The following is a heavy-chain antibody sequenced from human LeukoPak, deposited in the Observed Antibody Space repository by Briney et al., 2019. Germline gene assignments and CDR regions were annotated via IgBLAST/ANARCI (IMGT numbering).Heavy chain of an antibody. V-gene: IGHV3-33*01. CDR3: ARGGDSAETAFDC. CDR2: IWYDGSNK. D-gene: IGHD2-21*02. Sequence: PGRSLRLSCAASGFTFSTYGMHWVRQAPGKGLEWVSFIWYDGSNKYYADSVKGRFIISRDNPKNTLYLQMNSLRDEDTAVYYCARGGDSAETAFDCWGQGTLVTVSS. J-gene: IGHJ4*02. CDR1: GFTFSTYG.